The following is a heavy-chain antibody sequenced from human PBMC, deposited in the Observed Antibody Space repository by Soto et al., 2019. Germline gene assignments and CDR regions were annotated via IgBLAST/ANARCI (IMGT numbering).Heavy chain of an antibody. Sequence: QVQLVQSGAEVKKPGASVKVSCKASGYTFTSYDINWVRQATGQGLEWMGWMNPNSGNTGYAQKCQGRVTMTRNTSISTAYMELSSLRSEDTAVYYCARGYRGYDSSGYYPLYYYYGMDVWGQGTTVTVSS. V-gene: IGHV1-8*01. J-gene: IGHJ6*02. CDR3: ARGYRGYDSSGYYPLYYYYGMDV. D-gene: IGHD3-22*01. CDR2: MNPNSGNT. CDR1: GYTFTSYD.